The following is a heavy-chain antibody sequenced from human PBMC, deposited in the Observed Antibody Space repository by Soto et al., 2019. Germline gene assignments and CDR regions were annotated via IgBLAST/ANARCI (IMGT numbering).Heavy chain of an antibody. V-gene: IGHV4-61*03. CDR2: ISYTGRT. CDR1: GDSVTSGSYY. Sequence: PSETQSLTCIVSGDSVTSGSYYWTWLRQPPGKGLEWIGYISYTGRTKYNPSLQSRVTISVDTSKNDFSLNLSSVTAADTAVYFCAREWGLLPYYVMNVWGHGTAVTVS. D-gene: IGHD7-27*01. J-gene: IGHJ6*02. CDR3: AREWGLLPYYVMNV.